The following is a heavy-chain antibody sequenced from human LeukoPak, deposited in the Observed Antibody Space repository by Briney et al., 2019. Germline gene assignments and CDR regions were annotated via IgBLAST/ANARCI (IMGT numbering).Heavy chain of an antibody. CDR1: GFTFSSYS. Sequence: PGGSLRLSCAASGFTFSSYSMNWVRQAPGKGLEWVSSISSSSSYIYYADSVKGRFTISRDNAKNSLYLQMNSLRAEDTAVYYCARDPNRVGIAAAGWFDPWGQGTLVTVSS. J-gene: IGHJ5*02. D-gene: IGHD6-13*01. CDR2: ISSSSSYI. V-gene: IGHV3-21*01. CDR3: ARDPNRVGIAAAGWFDP.